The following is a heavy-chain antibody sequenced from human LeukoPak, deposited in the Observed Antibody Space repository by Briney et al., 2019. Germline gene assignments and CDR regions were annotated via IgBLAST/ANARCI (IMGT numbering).Heavy chain of an antibody. J-gene: IGHJ4*02. CDR2: LWYGGSDI. CDR3: ARDSPTAVAGNFEY. Sequence: GGSLRLSCAASGFTLSRYGMHWVRQAPGKGLEWVAVLWYGGSDIYYADSVKGRFTVSRGNSKNTMSLHMNSLRTEDTAVYYCARDSPTAVAGNFEYWGQGTLVTVSS. CDR1: GFTLSRYG. D-gene: IGHD6-19*01. V-gene: IGHV3-33*01.